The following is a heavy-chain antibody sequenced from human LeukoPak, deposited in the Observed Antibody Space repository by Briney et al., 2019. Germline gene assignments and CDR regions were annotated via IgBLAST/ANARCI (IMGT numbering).Heavy chain of an antibody. CDR3: ARAGIRDSSGYYLGYFDY. D-gene: IGHD3-22*01. CDR1: GFTFSSYE. CDR2: ISSSGSTI. J-gene: IGHJ4*02. V-gene: IGHV3-48*03. Sequence: GSLRLSCAASGFTFSSYEMNWVRQAPGKGLEWVSYISSSGSTIYYADSVKGRFTISRDNAKNSLYLQMSSLRAEDTAVYYCARAGIRDSSGYYLGYFDYWGQGTLVTVSS.